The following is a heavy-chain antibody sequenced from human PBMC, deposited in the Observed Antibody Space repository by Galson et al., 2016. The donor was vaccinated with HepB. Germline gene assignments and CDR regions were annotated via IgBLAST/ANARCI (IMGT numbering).Heavy chain of an antibody. CDR1: GYTFTSYG. V-gene: IGHV1-3*01. Sequence: SVKVSCKASGYTFTSYGMHWVRQAPGQRLEWMGWINADNGNTKYSEKFQGRVTITSDTSASIVYMELSSLRSEDTAVYYCAREDSSSWYHTIDPWGQGTLVTVSS. CDR3: AREDSSSWYHTIDP. D-gene: IGHD6-13*01. J-gene: IGHJ5*02. CDR2: INADNGNT.